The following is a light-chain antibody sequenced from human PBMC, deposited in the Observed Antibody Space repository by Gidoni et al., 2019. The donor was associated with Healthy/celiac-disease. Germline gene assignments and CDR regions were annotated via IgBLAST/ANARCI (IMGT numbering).Light chain of an antibody. CDR2: GAS. CDR1: QRVSSN. Sequence: EIVMTQSPATLSVSPGERATLSCRASQRVSSNLACYQQKPGQAPRLLIYGASTRATCIPARFSGSGSWTEFTLTISSLQSEDFAVYYCQQYNNWPPLTFGGGTKVEIK. J-gene: IGKJ4*01. V-gene: IGKV3-15*01. CDR3: QQYNNWPPLT.